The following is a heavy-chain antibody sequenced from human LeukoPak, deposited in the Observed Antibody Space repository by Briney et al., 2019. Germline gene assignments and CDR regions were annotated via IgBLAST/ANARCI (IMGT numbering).Heavy chain of an antibody. V-gene: IGHV1-2*02. Sequence: GASVKVSCKASGYTLTGYYMHWVRQAPGQGLEWMGWINPNSGGTNYAQKFQGRVTMTRDTSISTAYMELSRLRSDDTAVYYCARDRSGNYGMDVWGQGTTVTVSS. CDR1: GYTLTGYY. CDR3: ARDRSGNYGMDV. CDR2: INPNSGGT. J-gene: IGHJ6*02.